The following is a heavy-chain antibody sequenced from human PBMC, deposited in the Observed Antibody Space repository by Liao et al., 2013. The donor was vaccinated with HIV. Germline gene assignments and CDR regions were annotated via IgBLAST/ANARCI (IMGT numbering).Heavy chain of an antibody. CDR2: IYYSGST. J-gene: IGHJ4*02. Sequence: QVQLQESGPGLVKPSETLSLTCTVSGGSINKYYWSWIRQSPAKGLEWIGYIYYSGSTNYNPTFASRLTISVDTSKNQFSLRLSSVTAADTAVYFCARWPGNDHGVDHWGQGALVTVSS. V-gene: IGHV4-59*01. D-gene: IGHD5-12*01. CDR1: GGSINKYY. CDR3: ARWPGNDHGVDH.